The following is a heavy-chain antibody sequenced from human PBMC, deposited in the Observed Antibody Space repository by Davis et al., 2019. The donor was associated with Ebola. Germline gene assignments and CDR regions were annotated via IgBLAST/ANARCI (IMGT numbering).Heavy chain of an antibody. Sequence: ASVKVSCKASGYTFTSYGISWVRHAPGQGLEWMGWISAYNGNTNYAQKLQGRVTMTTDTSTSTAYMELRSLRSDDTAVYYCARDEGYDYGDYISGMDVWGQGTTVTVSS. CDR2: ISAYNGNT. J-gene: IGHJ6*02. CDR1: GYTFTSYG. V-gene: IGHV1-18*01. CDR3: ARDEGYDYGDYISGMDV. D-gene: IGHD4-17*01.